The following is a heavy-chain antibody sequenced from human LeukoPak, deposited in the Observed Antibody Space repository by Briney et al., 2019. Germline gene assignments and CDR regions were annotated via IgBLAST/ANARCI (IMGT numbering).Heavy chain of an antibody. CDR2: TSSSGSTI. V-gene: IGHV3-48*03. CDR3: ARDRLGDYETYAFDI. D-gene: IGHD4-17*01. Sequence: GGSLRLSCAASGFTFSSYEMNWVRQAPGKGLEWVSYTSSSGSTIYYADSVKGRFTISRDNAKNSLYLQMNSLRAEDTAVYYCARDRLGDYETYAFDIWGQGTMVTVSS. CDR1: GFTFSSYE. J-gene: IGHJ3*02.